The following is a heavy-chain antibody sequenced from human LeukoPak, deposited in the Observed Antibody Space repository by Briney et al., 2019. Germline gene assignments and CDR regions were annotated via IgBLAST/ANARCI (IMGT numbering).Heavy chain of an antibody. CDR2: MNPKSANT. CDR3: ARGPMYSASYNY. CDR1: GYTFTSYY. D-gene: IGHD1-26*01. V-gene: IGHV1-8*02. Sequence: GASVKVSCKASGYTFTSYYMHWVRQATGQGLEWMAWMNPKSANTGYAQKFQGRVTVTRNTSISTAYMELSGLRSDDTAVYYCARGPMYSASYNYWGQGTLVTVSS. J-gene: IGHJ4*02.